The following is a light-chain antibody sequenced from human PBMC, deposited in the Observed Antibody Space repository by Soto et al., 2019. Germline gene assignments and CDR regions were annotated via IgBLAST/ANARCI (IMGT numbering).Light chain of an antibody. CDR1: QSVSSW. CDR2: KAS. CDR3: QQYDNYPYT. V-gene: IGKV1-5*03. J-gene: IGKJ2*01. Sequence: DIQMTQSPFILSASVGDRVTITCRASQSVSSWLAWYQQRPGKAPKILIYKASTLESGVPSRFSGSGSGTDFTLTISSLQPDDFATYFCQQYDNYPYTFGQGTKLEIK.